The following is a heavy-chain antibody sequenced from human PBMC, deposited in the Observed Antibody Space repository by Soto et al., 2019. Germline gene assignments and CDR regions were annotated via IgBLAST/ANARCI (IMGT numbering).Heavy chain of an antibody. CDR2: ISGSGGTT. CDR1: VFTLSTYA. CDR3: AKEDYYDSSRSLDH. J-gene: IGHJ4*02. Sequence: WGSLRISCASSVFTLSTYAMSWVRQAPGKGLEWISLISGSGGTTYYAGSVKGRFTISRDNSKNTLYLQMRSLRAEDTAVYYCAKEDYYDSSRSLDHWGQGTLVTVSS. V-gene: IGHV3-23*01. D-gene: IGHD3-22*01.